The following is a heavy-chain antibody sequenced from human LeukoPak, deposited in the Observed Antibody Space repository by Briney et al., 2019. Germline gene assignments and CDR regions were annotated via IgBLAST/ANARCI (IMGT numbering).Heavy chain of an antibody. CDR2: IYYSGRT. CDR1: GGSISSYY. CDR3: ARGPKSGYYDY. V-gene: IGHV4-59*01. D-gene: IGHD3-22*01. Sequence: SETLSLTCTVSGGSISSYYWSWIRQPPGKGLEWIGYIYYSGRTNYNPSLKSRVTISVDTSKNQFSLKLSSVTAADTAVYYCARGPKSGYYDYWGQGTLVTVSS. J-gene: IGHJ4*02.